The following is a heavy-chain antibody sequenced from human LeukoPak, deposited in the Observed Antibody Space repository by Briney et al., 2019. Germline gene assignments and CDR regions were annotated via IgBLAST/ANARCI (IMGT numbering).Heavy chain of an antibody. CDR1: GFTFSSYE. Sequence: GGSLRLSRAASGFTFSSYEMNWVRQAPGKGLEWVSYISSSGSAIYYADSVKGRFTISRDNAKNSLYLQMNSLRAEDTAVYYCARDLASPRYYFDYWGQGTLVTVSS. J-gene: IGHJ4*02. CDR3: ARDLASPRYYFDY. V-gene: IGHV3-48*03. D-gene: IGHD3-16*01. CDR2: ISSSGSAI.